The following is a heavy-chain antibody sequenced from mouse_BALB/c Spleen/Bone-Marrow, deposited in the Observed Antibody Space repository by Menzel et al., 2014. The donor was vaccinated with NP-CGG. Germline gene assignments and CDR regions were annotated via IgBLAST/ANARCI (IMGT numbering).Heavy chain of an antibody. Sequence: QVQLKESGAALAKPGASVKMSCKASGYNFISYWMHWVKQRPGQGLEWIGYINPSTGYTEYNQKFKDKATLTADKSSSKAYMQLSSLTSEDSAVYYCARNYDYDGGYYAMDYWGQGTSVTVSS. V-gene: IGHV1-7*01. D-gene: IGHD2-4*01. CDR1: GYNFISYW. J-gene: IGHJ4*01. CDR3: ARNYDYDGGYYAMDY. CDR2: INPSTGYT.